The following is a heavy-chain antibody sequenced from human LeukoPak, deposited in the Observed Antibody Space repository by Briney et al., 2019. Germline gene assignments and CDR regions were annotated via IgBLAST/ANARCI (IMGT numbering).Heavy chain of an antibody. Sequence: PGGSLRLSCTASGFTFSDYWMNWVRQVPGKGLEWVANIKQDGSEYYYVDSVKGRFTISRDNAKTSLYLQMNNVRGEDTAVYYCARGLGGSWYFGYWGQGTLVTVSS. V-gene: IGHV3-7*01. CDR3: ARGLGGSWYFGY. D-gene: IGHD6-13*01. CDR1: GFTFSDYW. J-gene: IGHJ4*02. CDR2: IKQDGSEY.